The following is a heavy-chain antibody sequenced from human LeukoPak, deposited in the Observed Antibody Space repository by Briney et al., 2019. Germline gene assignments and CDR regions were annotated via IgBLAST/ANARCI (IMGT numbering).Heavy chain of an antibody. CDR3: ASSFLILDY. V-gene: IGHV3-48*03. J-gene: IGHJ4*02. Sequence: PGGSLRLSCAASGLTFSSHEINWVRQAPGKGLEGVSYISSSGTTIYYADSVKGRFTISRDNAKNSVYLQMNSLRAEDTAVYYCASSFLILDYWGQGTLVIVSS. CDR2: ISSSGTTI. D-gene: IGHD3-3*01. CDR1: GLTFSSHE.